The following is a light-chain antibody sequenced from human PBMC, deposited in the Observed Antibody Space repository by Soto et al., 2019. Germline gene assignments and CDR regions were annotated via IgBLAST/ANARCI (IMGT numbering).Light chain of an antibody. CDR1: QSVSSSY. CDR2: GAS. V-gene: IGKV3-20*01. Sequence: DIVLTQSPGTLSLSPGERATLSCRASQSVSSSYLAWYQQKPGQAPRLLIYGASSWPTGIPARFSGSGSGTDFTLTISRLEPEDFAVYYCQQYGSTPGTFGQGTKVEIK. J-gene: IGKJ1*01. CDR3: QQYGSTPGT.